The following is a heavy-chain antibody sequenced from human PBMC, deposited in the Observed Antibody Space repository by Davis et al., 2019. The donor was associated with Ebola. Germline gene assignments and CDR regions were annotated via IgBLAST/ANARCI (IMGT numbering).Heavy chain of an antibody. V-gene: IGHV1-46*01. Sequence: AASVKVSCKASGYTFTSYYMHWVRQAPGQGLEWMGIINPSGGCTSYAQKFQGRVTMTRDTSTSTVYMELSRLRSEDTAVYYCARDLLPYYYDSSGYYRYYYYYGMDVWGQGTTVTVSS. J-gene: IGHJ6*02. D-gene: IGHD3-22*01. CDR1: GYTFTSYY. CDR2: INPSGGCT. CDR3: ARDLLPYYYDSSGYYRYYYYYGMDV.